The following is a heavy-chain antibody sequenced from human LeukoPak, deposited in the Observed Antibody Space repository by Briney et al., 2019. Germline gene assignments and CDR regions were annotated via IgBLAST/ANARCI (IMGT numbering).Heavy chain of an antibody. D-gene: IGHD3-10*01. V-gene: IGHV3-23*01. CDR1: GFTFSSYA. Sequence: GGSLRRSCVASGFTFSSYAMSWVRQAPGKGLEWVSAISGSGGSTYYADFVKGRFTISRDNSKNTLYLQMNSLRAEDTAVYHCAKDRDGSGSSFDYWGQGTLVTVSS. CDR2: ISGSGGST. J-gene: IGHJ4*02. CDR3: AKDRDGSGSSFDY.